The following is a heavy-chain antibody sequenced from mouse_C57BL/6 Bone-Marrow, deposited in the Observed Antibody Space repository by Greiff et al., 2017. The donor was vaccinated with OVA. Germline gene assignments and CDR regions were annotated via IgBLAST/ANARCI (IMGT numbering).Heavy chain of an antibody. J-gene: IGHJ2*01. CDR3: ARSPLGYYFDY. V-gene: IGHV1-81*01. CDR2: IYPRSGNT. CDR1: GYTFTSYG. D-gene: IGHD4-1*01. Sequence: VQRVESGAELARPGASVKLSCKASGYTFTSYGISWVKQRTGQGLEWIGEIYPRSGNTYYNEKFKGKATLTADKSSSTAYMELRSLTSEDSAVYFCARSPLGYYFDYWGQGTTLTVSS.